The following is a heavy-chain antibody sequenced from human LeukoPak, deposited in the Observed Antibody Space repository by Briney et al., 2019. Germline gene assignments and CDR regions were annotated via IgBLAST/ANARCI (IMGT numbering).Heavy chain of an antibody. CDR3: ARDRVGATGIDY. Sequence: ASVKVSCKASGYTFTGYYMHWVRQAPGQGLEWMGWVNPNSGGTNYAQKFQGRVTMTRDTSISTAYMELSRLRSDGTAVYYCARDRVGATGIDYWGQGTLVTVSS. J-gene: IGHJ4*02. CDR2: VNPNSGGT. CDR1: GYTFTGYY. D-gene: IGHD1-26*01. V-gene: IGHV1-2*02.